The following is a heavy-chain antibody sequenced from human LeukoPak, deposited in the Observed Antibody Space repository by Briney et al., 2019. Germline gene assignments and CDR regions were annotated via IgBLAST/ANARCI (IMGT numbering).Heavy chain of an antibody. CDR3: AKYTGGYYDSFYYHLDV. J-gene: IGHJ6*03. D-gene: IGHD1-26*01. CDR1: GFTFSSYG. Sequence: GGSLRLSCAASGFTFSSYGMHWVRQAPGKGLEWVTFIRFDGTSKYYADSVKGRFTISRDNNKNTLYLQMNNLTAEDTAVYYCAKYTGGYYDSFYYHLDVWGKGTTVTISS. CDR2: IRFDGTSK. V-gene: IGHV3-30*02.